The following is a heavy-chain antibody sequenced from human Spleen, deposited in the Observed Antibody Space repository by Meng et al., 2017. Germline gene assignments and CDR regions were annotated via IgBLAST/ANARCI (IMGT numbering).Heavy chain of an antibody. CDR2: IIPKSGDT. J-gene: IGHJ4*02. CDR1: EYNFPDYY. CDR3: ARDEDISAAGKLFGDY. D-gene: IGHD6-25*01. V-gene: IGHV1-2*06. Sequence: LVQSGAEVKKPGASVKVSVHPSEYNFPDYYIHWVRRAPGQGLEWMGRIIPKSGDTHYAQRFQGRVTMTGDTSISTAYMELSGLRSDDTAMYYCARDEDISAAGKLFGDYWGQGTLVTVSS.